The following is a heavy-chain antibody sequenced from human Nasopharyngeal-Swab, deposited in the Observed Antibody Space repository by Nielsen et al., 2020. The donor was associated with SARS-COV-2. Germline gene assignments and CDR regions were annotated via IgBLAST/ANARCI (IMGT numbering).Heavy chain of an antibody. D-gene: IGHD3-22*01. J-gene: IGHJ4*02. CDR2: INDYGNTI. Sequence: GESLKISCSVSGFFFNRFAMHWVRQAPGKGLEYVSTINDYGNTIHYADSVRGRFTVSRDNSKNTVYLQMSSLRAEDTAVYYCVKDYHWPPIYDGSVSPLDYWGQGTLVTVSS. CDR3: VKDYHWPPIYDGSVSPLDY. V-gene: IGHV3-64D*06. CDR1: GFFFNRFA.